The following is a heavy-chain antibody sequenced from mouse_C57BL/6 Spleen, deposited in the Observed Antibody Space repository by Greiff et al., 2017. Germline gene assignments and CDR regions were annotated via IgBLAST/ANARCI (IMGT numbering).Heavy chain of an antibody. J-gene: IGHJ1*03. CDR2: INPSTGGT. D-gene: IGHD1-1*01. Sequence: EVKVVESGPELVKPGASVKISCKASGYSFTGYYMNWVKQSPEKSLEWIGEINPSTGGTTYNQKFKAKATLTVDKSSSTAYMQLKSLTSEDSAVYYCAFITTVVDWYFDVWGTGTTVTVSS. CDR3: AFITTVVDWYFDV. V-gene: IGHV1-42*01. CDR1: GYSFTGYY.